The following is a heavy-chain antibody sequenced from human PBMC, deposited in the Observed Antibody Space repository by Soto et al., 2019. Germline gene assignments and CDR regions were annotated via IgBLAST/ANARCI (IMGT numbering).Heavy chain of an antibody. Sequence: EVQLVESGGGLIQPGGSLRLSCEASGFTVSNNYMTWVRQAPGKGLEWVSLIYSDVYSAGTTYYADSVKGRFTIFRDNSKNTLYLQMDRLRGEDTAVYFCARELVEVINSNADYYGLDVWGQGTTVTVSS. CDR3: ARELVEVINSNADYYGLDV. D-gene: IGHD2-8*02. J-gene: IGHJ6*02. V-gene: IGHV3-53*01. CDR1: GFTVSNNY. CDR2: IYSDVYSAGTT.